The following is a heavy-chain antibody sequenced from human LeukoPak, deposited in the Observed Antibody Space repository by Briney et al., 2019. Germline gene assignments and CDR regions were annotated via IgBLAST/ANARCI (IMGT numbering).Heavy chain of an antibody. CDR2: INHSGST. J-gene: IGHJ4*02. V-gene: IGHV4-34*01. D-gene: IGHD3-10*01. Sequence: SETLSLTCAVYGGSFSGYYWSWIRQPPGKGLEWIGEINHSGSTNYNPSLKSRVTISVDTSKNQFSLKLSSVTAADTAVYYCARGSGSSILFRYWGQGTLVTVSS. CDR1: GGSFSGYY. CDR3: ARGSGSSILFRY.